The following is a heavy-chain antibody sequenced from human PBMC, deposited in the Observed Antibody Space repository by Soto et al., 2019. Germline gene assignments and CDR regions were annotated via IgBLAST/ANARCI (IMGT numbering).Heavy chain of an antibody. CDR1: GGSISSGGYY. J-gene: IGHJ4*02. D-gene: IGHD3-3*01. V-gene: IGHV4-31*03. Sequence: SETLSLTCTVSGGSISSGGYYWSWIRQHPGKGLEWIGYIYYSGSTYYNPSLKSRVTISVDTSKNQFSLKLSSVTAADTAVYYCASTKLDDFWSGYYYFDYWGQGTLVTVSS. CDR3: ASTKLDDFWSGYYYFDY. CDR2: IYYSGST.